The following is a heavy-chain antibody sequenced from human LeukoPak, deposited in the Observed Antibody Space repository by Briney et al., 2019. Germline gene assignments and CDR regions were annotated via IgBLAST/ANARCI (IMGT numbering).Heavy chain of an antibody. D-gene: IGHD5-24*01. Sequence: QPGGSLRLSCAAPGFTFSPYPMNWVRQAPGKGLEWVSYISGGSDTIHYADSVKGRFTISRDNAKNSLYLQMNSLRAEDTAVYYCARDLGRDRYFDSWGQGTLVTVSS. CDR1: GFTFSPYP. V-gene: IGHV3-48*04. CDR3: ARDLGRDRYFDS. J-gene: IGHJ4*02. CDR2: ISGGSDTI.